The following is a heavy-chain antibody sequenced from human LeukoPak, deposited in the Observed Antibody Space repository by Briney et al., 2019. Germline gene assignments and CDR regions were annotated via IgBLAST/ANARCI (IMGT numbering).Heavy chain of an antibody. CDR2: ISSSGGST. D-gene: IGHD3-22*01. CDR3: ARDRSYYDSSGYLYFDY. V-gene: IGHV3-64*01. CDR1: GFTFSSYA. Sequence: GGSLRLSCAASGFTFSSYAMHWVRQAPGKGLEYVSAISSSGGSTYYANSVKGRFTISRDNYKNTLYLQMRSLRGEDIVVYHCARDRSYYDSSGYLYFDYWGQGTLVTVSS. J-gene: IGHJ4*02.